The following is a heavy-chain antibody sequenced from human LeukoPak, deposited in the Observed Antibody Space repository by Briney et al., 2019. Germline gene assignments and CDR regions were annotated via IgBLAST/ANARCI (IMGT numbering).Heavy chain of an antibody. J-gene: IGHJ6*03. CDR2: INHSGST. CDR1: GGSFSGYY. CDR3: ARASRGYSYGYSYYYYMDV. D-gene: IGHD5-18*01. Sequence: SETLSLTCAVYGGSFSGYYWGWIRQPPGKGLEWIGEINHSGSTNYNPSLKSRVTISVDTSKNQFSLKLSSVTAADTAVYYCARASRGYSYGYSYYYYMDVWGKGTTVTVSS. V-gene: IGHV4-34*01.